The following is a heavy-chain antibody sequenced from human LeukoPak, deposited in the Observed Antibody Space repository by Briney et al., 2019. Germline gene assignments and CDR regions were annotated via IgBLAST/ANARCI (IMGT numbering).Heavy chain of an antibody. D-gene: IGHD3-3*01. CDR1: GFTFSNYW. CDR3: AKIGRRYDFWTGYYEEEVDYMDV. Sequence: GGSLRLSCAASGFTFSNYWMSWVRQAPGKGLEWVANIKQDGSENYYVDSVKGRFTISRDNAKNSLYLQMNSLRAEDTAVYYCAKIGRRYDFWTGYYEEEVDYMDVWGKGTTVTVSS. CDR2: IKQDGSEN. V-gene: IGHV3-7*03. J-gene: IGHJ6*03.